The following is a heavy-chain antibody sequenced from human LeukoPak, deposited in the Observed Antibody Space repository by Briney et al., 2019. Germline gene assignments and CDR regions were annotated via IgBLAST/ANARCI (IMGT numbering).Heavy chain of an antibody. Sequence: ASVKVSCKASGGTFSSYAISWVRQAPGQGLEWTGGIIPIFGTANYAQKFQGRVTITADESTSTAYMELSSLRSEDTAVYYCARVGYSGSAYYYYMDVWGKGTTVTVSS. CDR3: ARVGYSGSAYYYYMDV. J-gene: IGHJ6*03. CDR1: GGTFSSYA. CDR2: IIPIFGTA. D-gene: IGHD1-26*01. V-gene: IGHV1-69*13.